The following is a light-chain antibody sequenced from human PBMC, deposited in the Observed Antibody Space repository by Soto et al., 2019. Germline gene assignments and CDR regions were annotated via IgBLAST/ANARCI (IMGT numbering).Light chain of an antibody. J-gene: IGKJ2*01. V-gene: IGKV3-11*01. CDR3: QQRFNWPPKYT. CDR2: DAS. Sequence: EIVLTQSPATLSLSPGERATLSCRASQSVSSYLAWYQQKPGQAPRLLIYDASNRATGIPARFSGSGSGTDFTLTISSPEPEDFAVYYCQQRFNWPPKYTFGQGTKLEIK. CDR1: QSVSSY.